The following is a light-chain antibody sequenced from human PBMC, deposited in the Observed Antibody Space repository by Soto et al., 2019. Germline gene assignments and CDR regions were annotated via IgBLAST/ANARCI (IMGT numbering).Light chain of an antibody. CDR1: SSDVGGYNY. CDR3: SSYTSSSTYV. Sequence: QSALTQPASVSGSPGQSITISCTGTSSDVGGYNYVSWYQQHPGKAPKLMIYDVSNRPSGVYNRFSGSKSGNTASLTISGLKDEDEADYYCSSYTSSSTYVFGTGTKLTVL. J-gene: IGLJ1*01. V-gene: IGLV2-14*01. CDR2: DVS.